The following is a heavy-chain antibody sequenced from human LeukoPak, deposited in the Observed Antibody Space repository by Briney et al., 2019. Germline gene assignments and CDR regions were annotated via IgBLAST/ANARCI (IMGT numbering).Heavy chain of an antibody. Sequence: SETLSLTCTVSGGSISSGDYYWSWIRQPPGKGLEWIGYIYYSGSTYYNPSLKSRVTISVDTSKNQFSLRLTSVTAADTAVYYCARRGGDFHTGIVFDNWGQGTLVTVSS. J-gene: IGHJ4*02. CDR3: ARRGGDFHTGIVFDN. V-gene: IGHV4-30-4*08. CDR1: GGSISSGDYY. D-gene: IGHD3-16*01. CDR2: IYYSGST.